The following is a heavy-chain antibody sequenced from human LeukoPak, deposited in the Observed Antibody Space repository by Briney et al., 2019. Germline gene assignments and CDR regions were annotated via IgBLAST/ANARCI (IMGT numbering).Heavy chain of an antibody. J-gene: IGHJ4*02. CDR3: AKAVTNAMDFTGFDY. CDR1: GFTFSSYG. CDR2: IRYDGSNK. D-gene: IGHD5-18*01. Sequence: GGSLRLSCAASGFTFSSYGMHWVRQAPGKGLEWVAFIRYDGSNKYYADSVKGRFTISRDNSKNTLYLQMNSLRAEDTAVYYCAKAVTNAMDFTGFDYWGQGTLVTVSS. V-gene: IGHV3-30*02.